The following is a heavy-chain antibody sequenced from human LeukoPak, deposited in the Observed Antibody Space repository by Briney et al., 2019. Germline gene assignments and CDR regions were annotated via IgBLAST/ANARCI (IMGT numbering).Heavy chain of an antibody. J-gene: IGHJ4*02. D-gene: IGHD3-10*01. V-gene: IGHV3-30*02. Sequence: PGGSLRLSCAASGFTFSSYGMHWVRQAPGKGLEWVAFIRYDGSNKYYADSVKGRLTISRDNSKNTLYLQMNSLRAEDTAVYYCAKGDTYYYGSGSYHGTVDYWGQGTLVTVSS. CDR1: GFTFSSYG. CDR3: AKGDTYYYGSGSYHGTVDY. CDR2: IRYDGSNK.